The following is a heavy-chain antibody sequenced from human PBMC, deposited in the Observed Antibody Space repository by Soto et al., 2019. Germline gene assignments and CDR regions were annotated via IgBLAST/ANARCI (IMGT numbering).Heavy chain of an antibody. CDR1: GFTFTSYT. CDR2: MSYDVTRT. D-gene: IGHD4-17*01. CDR3: ARDRAYGDPNWFER. J-gene: IGHJ5*02. V-gene: IGHV3-30-3*01. Sequence: WGSVRLSCAASGFTFTSYTMHWVRQGPGKGLEWVAVMSYDVTRTDYVDAVKGRFTISRDTSKNTLYLQMNNLRPDDTAMYYCARDRAYGDPNWFERWGQGTMVNVSS.